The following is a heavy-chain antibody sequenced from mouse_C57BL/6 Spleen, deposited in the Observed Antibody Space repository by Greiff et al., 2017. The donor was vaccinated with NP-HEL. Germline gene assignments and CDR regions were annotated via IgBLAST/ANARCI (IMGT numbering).Heavy chain of an antibody. J-gene: IGHJ3*01. CDR1: GFSLTSYG. D-gene: IGHD2-3*01. CDR2: IWGGGST. CDR3: AKHVDGYPFAY. Sequence: VQGVESGPGLVAPSQSLSITCTVSGFSLTSYGVDWVRQPPGKGLEWLGVIWGGGSTNYNSALMSRLSISKDNSKSQVFLKMNSLQTDDTAMYYCAKHVDGYPFAYWGQGTLVTVSA. V-gene: IGHV2-9*01.